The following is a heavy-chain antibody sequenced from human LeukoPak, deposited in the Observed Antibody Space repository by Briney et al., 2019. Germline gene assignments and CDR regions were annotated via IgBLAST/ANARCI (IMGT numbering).Heavy chain of an antibody. Sequence: GGSLRLSCAASGFTFSSYWMNWARQAPGKGLEWVASINHNGNVNYYVDSVKGRFTISGDNAKNSLYLQMNSLRAEDTAVYYCARDSTTKPYYYYYGMDVWGQGTTVTVSS. V-gene: IGHV3-7*01. CDR1: GFTFSSYW. CDR3: ARDSTTKPYYYYYGMDV. J-gene: IGHJ6*02. CDR2: INHNGNVN. D-gene: IGHD4-11*01.